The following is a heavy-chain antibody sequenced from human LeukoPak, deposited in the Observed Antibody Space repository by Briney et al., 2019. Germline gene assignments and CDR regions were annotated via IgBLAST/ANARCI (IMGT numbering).Heavy chain of an antibody. Sequence: SETLSLTCTVSNDSIRSYYWSWIRQPPGKGLEWIGYIYYSGRSNYNPSLKSRVTMSVDTSTNQFSLKLNSVTAADTAVYYCARSTTVADPWGQGTLVTVSS. D-gene: IGHD4-17*01. J-gene: IGHJ5*02. CDR3: ARSTTVADP. CDR2: IYYSGRS. V-gene: IGHV4-59*08. CDR1: NDSIRSYY.